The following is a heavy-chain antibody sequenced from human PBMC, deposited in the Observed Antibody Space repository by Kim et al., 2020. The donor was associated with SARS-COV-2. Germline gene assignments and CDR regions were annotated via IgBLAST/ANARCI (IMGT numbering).Heavy chain of an antibody. D-gene: IGHD5-12*01. Sequence: VTGRFTISRDTAKHSLYLQMNSLRAEDTAVYYCARDARWLRLYYYYYGMDVWGQGTTVTVSS. J-gene: IGHJ6*02. V-gene: IGHV3-11*06. CDR3: ARDARWLRLYYYYYGMDV.